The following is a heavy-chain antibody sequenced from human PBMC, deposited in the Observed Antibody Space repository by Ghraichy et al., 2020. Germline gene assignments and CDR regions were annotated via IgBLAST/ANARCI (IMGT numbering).Heavy chain of an antibody. D-gene: IGHD5-18*01. CDR2: ISSNGDVT. CDR3: VKDASRSGYSYGPLDY. J-gene: IGHJ4*02. Sequence: GGSLRLSCSASGLTFSTYAIHWVRQAPGKAPEYISTISSNGDVTYYADSVKDRCTIARDNSQDTVYIQLRSLRSEDTAMYYCVKDASRSGYSYGPLDYWGQGTLVTVSA. CDR1: GLTFSTYA. V-gene: IGHV3-64D*06.